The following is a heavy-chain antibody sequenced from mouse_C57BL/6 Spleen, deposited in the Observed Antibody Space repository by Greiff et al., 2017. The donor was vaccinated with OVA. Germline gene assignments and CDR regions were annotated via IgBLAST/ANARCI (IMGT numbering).Heavy chain of an antibody. D-gene: IGHD1-1*01. Sequence: VQLQESGAELVRPGASVKLSCKASGYTFTDYYINWVKQRPGQGLEWIARIYPGSGNTYYNEKFKGKATLTAEKSSSTAYMQLSSLTSEDSAVYFCARQGTITTVVSFDYWGQGTTLTVSS. CDR3: ARQGTITTVVSFDY. V-gene: IGHV1-76*01. J-gene: IGHJ2*01. CDR1: GYTFTDYY. CDR2: IYPGSGNT.